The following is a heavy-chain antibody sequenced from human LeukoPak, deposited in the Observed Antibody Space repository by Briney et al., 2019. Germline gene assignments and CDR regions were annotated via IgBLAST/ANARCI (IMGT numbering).Heavy chain of an antibody. CDR2: ISGSGGST. CDR3: AKVIAAAGLEDAFDI. D-gene: IGHD6-13*01. CDR1: GFSFSSYP. Sequence: PGGSLRLSCAASGFSFSSYPMSWVRQAPGKGLEWVSAISGSGGSTYYADSVKGRFTISRDNSKSTLYLQMNSLRAEDRAVYYCAKVIAAAGLEDAFDIWGQGTMVTVSS. V-gene: IGHV3-23*01. J-gene: IGHJ3*02.